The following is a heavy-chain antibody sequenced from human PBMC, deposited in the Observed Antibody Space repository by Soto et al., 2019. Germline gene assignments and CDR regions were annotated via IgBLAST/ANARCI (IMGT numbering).Heavy chain of an antibody. V-gene: IGHV1-24*01. D-gene: IGHD6-13*01. Sequence: ASVKVSCKVSGYTLTELSMHWVRQAPGKGLERMGGFDPEDGETIYAQKFQGRVTMTEDTSTDTAYMELSSLRSEDTAVYYCATDLTIAAEYFQHWGQGTLVTVSS. J-gene: IGHJ1*01. CDR1: GYTLTELS. CDR2: FDPEDGET. CDR3: ATDLTIAAEYFQH.